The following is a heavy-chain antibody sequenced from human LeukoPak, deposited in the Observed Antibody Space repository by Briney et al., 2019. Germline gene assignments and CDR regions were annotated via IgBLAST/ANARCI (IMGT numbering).Heavy chain of an antibody. CDR3: AREQPANSAFDI. D-gene: IGHD6-13*01. V-gene: IGHV1-69*13. J-gene: IGHJ3*02. Sequence: SVKFSCKASGGTFSSYAISWVRQAPGQGLEWMGGIIPIFGTANYAQKFQGRVTITADESTSTAYMELSSLRSEDTAVYYCAREQPANSAFDIWGQGTMVTVSS. CDR2: IIPIFGTA. CDR1: GGTFSSYA.